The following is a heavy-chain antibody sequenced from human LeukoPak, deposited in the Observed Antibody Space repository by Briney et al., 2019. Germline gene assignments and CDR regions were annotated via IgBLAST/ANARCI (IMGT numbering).Heavy chain of an antibody. V-gene: IGHV1-2*02. Sequence: ASVKVSCKASGYTFTGYYLHWVRQAPGQGLEWMGWINPNSGGTVYAQKFQGRVTMTRDTSISTAYMELSRLRSDDTAVYYCARATLWPTFDYWGQGTLVTVSS. CDR3: ARATLWPTFDY. CDR1: GYTFTGYY. J-gene: IGHJ4*02. CDR2: INPNSGGT. D-gene: IGHD3-10*01.